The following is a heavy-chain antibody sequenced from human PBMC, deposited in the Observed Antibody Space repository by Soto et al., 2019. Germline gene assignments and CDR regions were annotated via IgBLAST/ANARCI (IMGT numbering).Heavy chain of an antibody. CDR1: GGSISSYY. Sequence: SETLSLTCTVSGGSISSYYWSWIRQPPGRGLEWIGYIYYSGGTNYNPSLKSRVTISVDTSKNQFSLKLSSVTAADTAVYYCARSFSGWNFDYWGQGTLVTVSS. CDR2: IYYSGGT. CDR3: ARSFSGWNFDY. V-gene: IGHV4-59*01. D-gene: IGHD6-19*01. J-gene: IGHJ4*02.